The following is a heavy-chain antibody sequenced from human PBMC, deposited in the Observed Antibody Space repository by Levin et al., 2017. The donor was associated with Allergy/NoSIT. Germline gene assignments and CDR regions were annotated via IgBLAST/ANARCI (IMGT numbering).Heavy chain of an antibody. J-gene: IGHJ4*02. Sequence: SETLSLTCTVSGGSIRSNYWSWIRQPPGKGLEWIGNIYYSGSTNYNPSLKSRVTISVDTSKNQFSLKLTSVTAADTAVYYCVRGYSSGWYGEFDYWGQGTLVTVSS. V-gene: IGHV4-59*01. CDR2: IYYSGST. CDR1: GGSIRSNY. D-gene: IGHD6-19*01. CDR3: VRGYSSGWYGEFDY.